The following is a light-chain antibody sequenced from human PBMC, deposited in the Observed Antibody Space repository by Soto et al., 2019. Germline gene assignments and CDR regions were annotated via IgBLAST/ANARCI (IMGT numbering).Light chain of an antibody. J-gene: IGKJ4*01. CDR1: QTVNTY. V-gene: IGKV3-11*01. CDR3: KQRYIWFT. CDR2: GAS. Sequence: IVLTQSPATLSLSPGERATLSCRAKQTVNTYLSWYQHKPGQAPRLLIYGASNRASGIPARFSGSGSGTDFTLPITSLELEDSAVYYCKQRYIWFTFGGGTKVRSN.